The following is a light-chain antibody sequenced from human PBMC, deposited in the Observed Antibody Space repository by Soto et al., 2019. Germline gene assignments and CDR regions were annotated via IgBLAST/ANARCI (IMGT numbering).Light chain of an antibody. J-gene: IGKJ4*01. Sequence: DIQMTQSTSSLSASVGDRVTLTCRASQSISKYLNWYQVKSGKGPKLLIYGTSTLQSGVPSRFSGSGSGTHFTLTISNLQPEDFAVYYCQQGYSPLLTFGGGTRVEIK. CDR2: GTS. CDR1: QSISKY. CDR3: QQGYSPLLT. V-gene: IGKV1-39*01.